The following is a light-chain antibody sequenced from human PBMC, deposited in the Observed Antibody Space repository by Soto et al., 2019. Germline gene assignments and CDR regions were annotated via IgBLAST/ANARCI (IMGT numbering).Light chain of an antibody. CDR1: QSVNSNY. Sequence: EIVLTQSPGTLSLSPGERATLSCRASQSVNSNYLVWYQQEPGQAPRLLIYGASSRATGIPDRFSGSGSGTDFTLTISRLEPEDFAVYYCKQYDISWASGQGTKVDI. CDR3: KQYDISWA. V-gene: IGKV3-20*01. J-gene: IGKJ1*01. CDR2: GAS.